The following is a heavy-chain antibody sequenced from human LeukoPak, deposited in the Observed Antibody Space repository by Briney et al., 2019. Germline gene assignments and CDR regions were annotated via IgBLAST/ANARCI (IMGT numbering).Heavy chain of an antibody. D-gene: IGHD1-1*01. CDR1: GGSFSGYY. J-gene: IGHJ5*02. V-gene: IGHV4-34*01. CDR3: ARGRPRGTTGTTRRLWFDP. CDR2: INHSGST. Sequence: SETLSLTCAVYGGSFSGYYWSWIRQPPGKGLEWIGEINHSGSTNYNPSLKSRVTISADTSKNQFSLKLSSVTAADTAVYYCARGRPRGTTGTTRRLWFDPWGQGTLVTVSS.